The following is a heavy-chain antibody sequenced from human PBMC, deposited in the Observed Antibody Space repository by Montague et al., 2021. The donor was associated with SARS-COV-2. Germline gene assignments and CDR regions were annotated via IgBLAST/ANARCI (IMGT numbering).Heavy chain of an antibody. CDR2: IYYSGST. Sequence: SETLSLTCTVSGGSISSSSYYWGWNRQPPGKGLEWIGSIYYSGSTYYNPSLKSRVTISVDTSKNQFSLKLSSVTAADTAVYYGARGLVGWFDPWGQGTLVTVSS. J-gene: IGHJ5*02. CDR3: ARGLVGWFDP. CDR1: GGSISSSSYY. D-gene: IGHD3/OR15-3a*01. V-gene: IGHV4-39*01.